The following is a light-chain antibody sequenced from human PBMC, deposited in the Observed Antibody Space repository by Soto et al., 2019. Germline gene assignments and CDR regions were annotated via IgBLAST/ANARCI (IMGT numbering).Light chain of an antibody. CDR3: QQYGSSPPNFT. CDR1: QSVSSNY. Sequence: EIVLTQSPGTLSLSPGERATLSCRASQSVSSNYLAWYQQRPGQAPRLLIFGASYRATGIPDRFSGSASGTDFTLTISRLEPEDFAVYYCQQYGSSPPNFTFGPGTKVDIK. J-gene: IGKJ3*01. V-gene: IGKV3-20*01. CDR2: GAS.